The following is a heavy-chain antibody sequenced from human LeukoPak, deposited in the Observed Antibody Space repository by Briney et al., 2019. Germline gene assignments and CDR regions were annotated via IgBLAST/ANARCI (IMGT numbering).Heavy chain of an antibody. CDR1: GFTFDDYA. V-gene: IGHV3-9*01. Sequence: PGRSLRLSCAASGFTFDDYAMHWVRQAPGKGLEWVSGISWNSGSIGYADSVKGRFTISRDNAKNSLYLQMNSLRAEDTALYYCAKDAYGDYGHFDYWGQGTLVTVSS. CDR3: AKDAYGDYGHFDY. D-gene: IGHD4-17*01. CDR2: ISWNSGSI. J-gene: IGHJ4*02.